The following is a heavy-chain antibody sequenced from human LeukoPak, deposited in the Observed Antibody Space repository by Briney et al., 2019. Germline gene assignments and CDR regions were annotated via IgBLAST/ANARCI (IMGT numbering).Heavy chain of an antibody. CDR3: ASANWRDDYNYGAFDI. CDR1: GGSFSGYY. V-gene: IGHV4-34*01. D-gene: IGHD5-24*01. J-gene: IGHJ3*02. CDR2: INHSGST. Sequence: SETLSLTCAVYGGSFSGYYWSWIRQPPGKGLEWIGEINHSGSTNYNPSLKSRVTISVDTSKNQFSLKLNSVTAADTAVYYCASANWRDDYNYGAFDIWGQGTRVTVSS.